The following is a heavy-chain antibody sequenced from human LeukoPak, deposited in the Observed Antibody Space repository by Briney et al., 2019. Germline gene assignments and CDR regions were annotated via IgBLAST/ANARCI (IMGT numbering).Heavy chain of an antibody. D-gene: IGHD5-24*01. J-gene: IGHJ4*02. CDR2: IDPADGKI. Sequence: GASVKVSCKVSGDTLTELSTHWVRQAPGKGLEWMGGIDPADGKIIYAQKFQGRVTMTEDTSTDTAYMEMRGLRSEDTAVYYFATGGAGDLLRWWGQGTLVTVSS. V-gene: IGHV1-24*01. CDR1: GDTLTELS. CDR3: ATGGAGDLLRW.